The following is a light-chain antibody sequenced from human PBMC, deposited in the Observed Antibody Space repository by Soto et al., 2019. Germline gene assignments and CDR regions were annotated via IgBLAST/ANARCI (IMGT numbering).Light chain of an antibody. CDR3: SSYRSTSPLYV. J-gene: IGLJ1*01. CDR1: NSDIGFYNY. V-gene: IGLV2-14*03. CDR2: DVA. Sequence: QSALTHPASVSGSPGQSITISCTGTNSDIGFYNYVSWYQQHPGEAPKLIIYDVAERPSGVSTRYSGSKSGNTASLTISGLQAEDEADYHCSSYRSTSPLYVFGTGTKVTVL.